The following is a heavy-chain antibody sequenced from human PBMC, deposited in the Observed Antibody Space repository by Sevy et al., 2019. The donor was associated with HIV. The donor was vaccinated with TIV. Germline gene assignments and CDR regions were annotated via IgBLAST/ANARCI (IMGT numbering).Heavy chain of an antibody. D-gene: IGHD5-18*01. CDR3: ARLERGYSYGYRGGWFDP. Sequence: GGSLRLSCAASGFTLSSYSMNWVRQAPGKGLEWVSSISSSSSHIYYADSVKGRFTISRDNATNSLYLQMYSLRAEDTAVYYCARLERGYSYGYRGGWFDPWGQGTLVTVSS. J-gene: IGHJ5*02. CDR1: GFTLSSYS. V-gene: IGHV3-21*01. CDR2: ISSSSSHI.